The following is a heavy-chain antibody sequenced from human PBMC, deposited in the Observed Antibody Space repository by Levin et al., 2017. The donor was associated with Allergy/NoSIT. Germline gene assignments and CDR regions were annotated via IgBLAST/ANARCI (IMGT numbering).Heavy chain of an antibody. CDR3: TRFHYYDSSGAYFDY. CDR2: IIPIFGSA. D-gene: IGHD3-22*01. Sequence: SVKVSCKASGGTFSSYAISWVRQAPGQGLEWMGGIIPIFGSANYAQKFQGRVTITADESTSTASMELSSLRSEDTAVYYCTRFHYYDSSGAYFDYWGQGTLVTVSS. CDR1: GGTFSSYA. J-gene: IGHJ4*02. V-gene: IGHV1-69*13.